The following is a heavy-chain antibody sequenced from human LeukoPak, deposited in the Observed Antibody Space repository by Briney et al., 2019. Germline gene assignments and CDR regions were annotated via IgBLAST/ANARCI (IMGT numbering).Heavy chain of an antibody. J-gene: IGHJ4*02. V-gene: IGHV3-30*02. CDR3: AKAKPMTTVTTHFDY. CDR2: IRYDGSNK. Sequence: GGSLRLSCAASGFTFSSYGMHWVRQAPGKGLEWVAFIRYDGSNKYYADSVKGRFTISRDNSKNTLYLQMNSLRAEDTAVYYCAKAKPMTTVTTHFDYWGQGTLVTVSS. D-gene: IGHD4-11*01. CDR1: GFTFSSYG.